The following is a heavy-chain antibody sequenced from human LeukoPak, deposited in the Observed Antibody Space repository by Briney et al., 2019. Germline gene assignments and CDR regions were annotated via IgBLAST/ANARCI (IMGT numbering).Heavy chain of an antibody. CDR2: ILNGVTT. CDR1: GDSVSSGGYY. CDR3: ARVGNYEGYY. J-gene: IGHJ4*02. Sequence: SETLSLTCTVSGDSVSSGGYYWTWGRQPPGKGLEWIGYILNGVTTKYNPSLTSRVTISLDTSKNQFSLKVSSVTAAETAVYYCARVGNYEGYYWGQGTLVSVSS. V-gene: IGHV4-61*08. D-gene: IGHD3-3*01.